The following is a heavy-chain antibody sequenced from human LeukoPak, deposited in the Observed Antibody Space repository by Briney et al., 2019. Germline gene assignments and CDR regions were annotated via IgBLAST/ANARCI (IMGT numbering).Heavy chain of an antibody. CDR1: GYTFTGYY. Sequence: ASVKVSCKASGYTFTGYYMHWVRQAPGQGLEWMGWINPNSGGTNYAQKFQGRVTTTRGTSISTAYMELSRLRSDDTAVYYCARAAIDYGGNFHWGQGTLVTVSS. CDR3: ARAAIDYGGNFH. CDR2: INPNSGGT. V-gene: IGHV1-2*02. D-gene: IGHD4-23*01. J-gene: IGHJ4*02.